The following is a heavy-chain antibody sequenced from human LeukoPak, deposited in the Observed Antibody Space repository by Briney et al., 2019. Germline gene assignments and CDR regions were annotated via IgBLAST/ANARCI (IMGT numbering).Heavy chain of an antibody. D-gene: IGHD7-27*01. CDR1: GFTFSSYV. V-gene: IGHV3-23*01. CDR2: ITGSGGST. Sequence: GGSLRLSCAASGFTFSSYVMNWVRQAPGKGLEWVSAITGSGGSTNYADSVKGRFTISRDNSKNTLYLQMNSLRDEDTAVYYCAKDHPDWGSSFQYWGQGTPVTVSS. J-gene: IGHJ4*02. CDR3: AKDHPDWGSSFQY.